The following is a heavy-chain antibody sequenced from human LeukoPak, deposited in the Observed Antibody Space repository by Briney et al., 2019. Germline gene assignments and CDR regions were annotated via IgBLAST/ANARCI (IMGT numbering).Heavy chain of an antibody. J-gene: IGHJ4*02. D-gene: IGHD1-26*01. Sequence: GGSLKLPFSTSGFTFSRFALRWVPQAPGKGLGWVPAFFGCVWCTYYAHSVKGRFTISRDNSKNTLYLQMNSLKTEHTAVYYCTTDHPPYIVGATTGPPPLDYWGQGTLVSVSS. CDR2: FFGCVWCT. CDR1: GFTFSRFA. CDR3: TTDHPPYIVGATTGPPPLDY. V-gene: IGHV3-23*01.